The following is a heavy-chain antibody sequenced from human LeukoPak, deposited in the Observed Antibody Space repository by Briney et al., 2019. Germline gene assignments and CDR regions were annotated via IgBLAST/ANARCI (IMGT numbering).Heavy chain of an antibody. CDR3: ARAQQLTYFDY. V-gene: IGHV4-61*02. CDR1: AGSISSGSYY. CDR2: IYTRGST. D-gene: IGHD6-13*01. J-gene: IGHJ4*02. Sequence: PSETLSLTCTVSAGSISSGSYYWSWIRQPAGKGLELIGRIYTRGSTKYNPSLKSRVTITVDTSKNQFSLRLSSVTAADTAVYYCARAQQLTYFDYWGQGTLVTVSS.